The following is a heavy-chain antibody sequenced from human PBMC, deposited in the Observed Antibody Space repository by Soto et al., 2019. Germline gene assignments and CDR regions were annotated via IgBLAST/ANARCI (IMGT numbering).Heavy chain of an antibody. CDR3: ARSRGYSYGTSWFDP. Sequence: SETLSLTCAASGCSISSGGYSGSWIRQPPGKGLEWIGYIYHSGSTYYNPSLKSRVTISVDRSKNQFSLKLSSVTAADTAVYYCARSRGYSYGTSWFDPWGQGTLVTVSS. CDR2: IYHSGST. V-gene: IGHV4-30-2*01. J-gene: IGHJ5*02. D-gene: IGHD5-18*01. CDR1: GCSISSGGYS.